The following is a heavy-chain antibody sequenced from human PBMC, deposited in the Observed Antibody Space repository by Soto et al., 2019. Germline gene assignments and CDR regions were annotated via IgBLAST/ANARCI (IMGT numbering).Heavy chain of an antibody. V-gene: IGHV3-21*01. J-gene: IGHJ4*02. CDR2: ISSSSSYI. CDR1: GFTFSSYN. Sequence: EVQLVESGGGLVKPGGSLRLSCAASGFTFSSYNMNWVRQAPGKGLEWVSSISSSSSYIYYADSVKGRFTISRDNAKNSLYLQMNSLRAEDTAVYYCTRGFRSEQYYFDYWGQGTLVTVSS. CDR3: TRGFRSEQYYFDY. D-gene: IGHD6-19*01.